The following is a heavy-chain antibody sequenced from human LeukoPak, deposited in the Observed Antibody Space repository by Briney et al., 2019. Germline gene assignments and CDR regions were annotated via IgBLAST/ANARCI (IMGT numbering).Heavy chain of an antibody. CDR1: GGSISSYY. V-gene: IGHV4-59*01. CDR3: ARDTYYYDSSGYSYYYYYYMDV. CDR2: IYYSGST. Sequence: PSETLSLTCTVSGGSISSYYWSWIRQPPGKGLEWIGYIYYSGSTNYNPSLKSRVTISVKTSKNQFSLKLSSVTAADTAVYYCARDTYYYDSSGYSYYYYYYMDVWGKGTTVTVSS. J-gene: IGHJ6*03. D-gene: IGHD3-22*01.